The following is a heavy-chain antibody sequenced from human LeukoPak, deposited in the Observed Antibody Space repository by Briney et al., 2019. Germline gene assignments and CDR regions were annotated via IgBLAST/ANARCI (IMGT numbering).Heavy chain of an antibody. CDR1: GGSISSSY. Sequence: SETLSLTCTVSGGSISSSYWSWIRQPPGKGLEWIGYIYYSGSTNYNPSLKSRVTISVDTSKNQFSLKLSSVTAADTAMYYCARVTGYVIEDYFDYWGQGTLVTVSS. CDR2: IYYSGST. J-gene: IGHJ4*02. D-gene: IGHD3-22*01. CDR3: ARVTGYVIEDYFDY. V-gene: IGHV4-59*01.